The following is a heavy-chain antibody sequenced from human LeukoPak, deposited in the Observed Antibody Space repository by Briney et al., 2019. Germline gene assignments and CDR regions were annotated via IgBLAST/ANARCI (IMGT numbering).Heavy chain of an antibody. J-gene: IGHJ4*02. CDR3: AKPTLALVAATPDFDY. CDR1: GFTFSSYA. Sequence: GESLKISCAASGFTFSSYAMSWVRQAPGKGLEWVSGISDSGGSTYYADSVKGRFTISRDNSKNTLYLQMNSLRAEDTAVYYCAKPTLALVAATPDFDYWGQGTLVTVSS. CDR2: ISDSGGST. D-gene: IGHD2-15*01. V-gene: IGHV3-23*01.